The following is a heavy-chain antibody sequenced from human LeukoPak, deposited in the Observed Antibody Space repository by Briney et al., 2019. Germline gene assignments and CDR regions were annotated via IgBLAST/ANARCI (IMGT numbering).Heavy chain of an antibody. V-gene: IGHV3-30*02. J-gene: IGHJ4*02. Sequence: EGSLRLSCAASGFIFSSYVMHWVRQAPGKGLEWVAFIRYDGSNKYYADSVKGRFTISRDNSKNTLYLQMNSLRAEDTAVYYCAKDLVSYSSGRHGYWGQGTLVTVSS. CDR3: AKDLVSYSSGRHGY. CDR2: IRYDGSNK. D-gene: IGHD6-19*01. CDR1: GFIFSSYV.